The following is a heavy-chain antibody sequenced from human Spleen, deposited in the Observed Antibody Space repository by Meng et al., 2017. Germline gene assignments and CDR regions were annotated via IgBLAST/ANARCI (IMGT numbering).Heavy chain of an antibody. CDR1: GAAFSGND. CDR2: IIPISGTA. V-gene: IGHV1-69*06. Sequence: VPQVPGGGGVRTPESLSQACSESCGAAFSGNDYRWVRQDPAQGLVWLSGIIPISGTANYTQKFKGRVTITADKSTSTAYMELSSLRSEDTAVYYCTEAVAGIWGQGTLVTVSS. D-gene: IGHD6-19*01. CDR3: TEAVAGI. J-gene: IGHJ4*02.